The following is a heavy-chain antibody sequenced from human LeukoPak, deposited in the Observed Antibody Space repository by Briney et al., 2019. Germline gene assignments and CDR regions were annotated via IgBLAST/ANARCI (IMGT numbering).Heavy chain of an antibody. CDR1: GYTFSSYG. Sequence: ASVKDSCKTSGYTFSSYGITWVRQAPGQGLEWMGWINPNSGGTNYAQKFQGRVTMTRDTSISTAYMELSRLRSDDTAVYYCASSSDWHYYGMDVWGQGTTVTVSS. D-gene: IGHD6-19*01. CDR2: INPNSGGT. V-gene: IGHV1-2*02. J-gene: IGHJ6*02. CDR3: ASSSDWHYYGMDV.